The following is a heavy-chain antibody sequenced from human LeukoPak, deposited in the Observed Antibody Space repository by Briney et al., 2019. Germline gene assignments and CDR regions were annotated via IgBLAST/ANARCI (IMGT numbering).Heavy chain of an antibody. D-gene: IGHD2-15*01. Sequence: SETLSLTCTVSGGSISSYYWSWIRQPPGKGLEWIGYIYYSGSTNYNPSLKSRVTISVDTSKNQFSLKLSSVTAADTAVYYCARDNLVVVAAQSYRNWFDPWGQGTLVTVSS. CDR3: ARDNLVVVAAQSYRNWFDP. V-gene: IGHV4-59*01. CDR1: GGSISSYY. CDR2: IYYSGST. J-gene: IGHJ5*02.